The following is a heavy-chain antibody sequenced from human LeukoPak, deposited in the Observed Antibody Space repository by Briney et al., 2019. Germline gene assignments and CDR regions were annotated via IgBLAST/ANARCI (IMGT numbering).Heavy chain of an antibody. J-gene: IGHJ3*02. D-gene: IGHD5-12*01. CDR2: IYYSGST. Sequence: SETLSLTCAVYGGSFSSYYWSWIRQPPGKGLEWIGYIYYSGSTNYNPSLKSRVTISVDTSKNQFSLKLSSVTAADTAVYYCARDLDYSWYPHGGAFDIWGQGTMVTVSS. CDR1: GGSFSSYY. V-gene: IGHV4-59*01. CDR3: ARDLDYSWYPHGGAFDI.